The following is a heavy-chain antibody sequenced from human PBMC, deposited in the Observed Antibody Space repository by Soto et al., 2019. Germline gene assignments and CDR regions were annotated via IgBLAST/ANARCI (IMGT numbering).Heavy chain of an antibody. CDR2: ISSSSSYT. CDR1: GFTFSDYY. V-gene: IGHV3-11*06. D-gene: IGHD6-6*01. Sequence: GGSLRLSCAASGFTFSDYYMSWIRQAPGKGLEWVSYISSSSSYTNYADSVKGRFTISRDNAKNSLYLQMNSLRAEDTAVYYCARDLSSSFLLGYFDYWGQGTLVTVSS. CDR3: ARDLSSSFLLGYFDY. J-gene: IGHJ4*02.